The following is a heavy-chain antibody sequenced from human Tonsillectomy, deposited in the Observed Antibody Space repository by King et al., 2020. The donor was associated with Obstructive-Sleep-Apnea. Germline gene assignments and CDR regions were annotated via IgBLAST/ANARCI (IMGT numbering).Heavy chain of an antibody. D-gene: IGHD4-17*01. Sequence: QLQESGPGLVKPSETLSLTCTVSGGSISSSDYYWGWIRQPPGEGLEWIGSIYYSGSTYYNPSLNSRVTISLDTSKNHSSLRRGSVTAADTAVYYCVREDYGDFECAYWGQGTLVTVSS. CDR2: IYYSGST. CDR1: GGSISSSDYY. CDR3: VREDYGDFECAY. V-gene: IGHV4-39*07. J-gene: IGHJ4*02.